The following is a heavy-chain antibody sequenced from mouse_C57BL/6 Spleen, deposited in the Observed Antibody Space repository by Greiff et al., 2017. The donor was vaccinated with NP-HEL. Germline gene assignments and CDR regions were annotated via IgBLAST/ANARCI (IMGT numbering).Heavy chain of an antibody. V-gene: IGHV1-66*01. CDR1: GYSFTSYY. J-gene: IGHJ2*01. CDR2: IYPGSGNT. D-gene: IGHD2-1*01. Sequence: QVQLQQSGPELVKPGASVKISCKASGYSFTSYYIHWVKQRPGQGLEWIGWIYPGSGNTKYNEKFKGKATLTADTSSSTSYMQLSSLTSEDSAVYYCARLNGNSHDYWGQGTTLSVSS. CDR3: ARLNGNSHDY.